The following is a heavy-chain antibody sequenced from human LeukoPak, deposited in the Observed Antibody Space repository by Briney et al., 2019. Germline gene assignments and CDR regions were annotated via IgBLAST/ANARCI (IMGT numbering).Heavy chain of an antibody. D-gene: IGHD2-2*01. CDR3: ARPADAGLYYFAY. J-gene: IGHJ4*02. Sequence: GESLKISCKGSGYSFTSYWIAWVRQMPGKGLGWMGISYPGDSDTRYSPSFQGQVTISADESISTPYLQWSSLTASHTAMYYWARPADAGLYYFAYSGEGTLVTVSS. CDR1: GYSFTSYW. V-gene: IGHV5-51*01. CDR2: SYPGDSDT.